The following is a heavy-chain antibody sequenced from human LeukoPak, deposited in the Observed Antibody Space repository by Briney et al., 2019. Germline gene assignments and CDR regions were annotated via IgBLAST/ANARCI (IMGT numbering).Heavy chain of an antibody. CDR3: AILGYSSSSGLYYYYMDV. V-gene: IGHV5-51*01. Sequence: GESLKISCKGSGYSFTGYWIGWVRQMPGKGLEWMGIIYPGDSDTRYSPSFQGQVTISADKSINTAYLQWSSLKASDTAMYYCAILGYSSSSGLYYYYMDVWGKGTTVTVSS. J-gene: IGHJ6*03. D-gene: IGHD6-6*01. CDR2: IYPGDSDT. CDR1: GYSFTGYW.